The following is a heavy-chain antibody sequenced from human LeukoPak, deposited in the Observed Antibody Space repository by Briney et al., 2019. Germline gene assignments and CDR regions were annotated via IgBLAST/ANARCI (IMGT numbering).Heavy chain of an antibody. J-gene: IGHJ4*02. V-gene: IGHV3-7*01. D-gene: IGHD6-19*01. CDR1: GFTFNMYW. CDR2: IKTDGSQQ. CDR3: AIYTSRGRHTRFDF. Sequence: QAGGSLRLSCAASGFTFNMYWMTWVRQAPGKGLEWVATIKTDGSQQSYADSVKGRFTVSRENAQNSLYLQMHSLRVEDTAFYYCAIYTSRGRHTRFDFWGQGTLVTVSS.